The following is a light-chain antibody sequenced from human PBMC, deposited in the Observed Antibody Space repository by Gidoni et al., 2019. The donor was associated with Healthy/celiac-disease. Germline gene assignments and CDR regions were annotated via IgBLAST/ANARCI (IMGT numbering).Light chain of an antibody. J-gene: IGLJ2*01. V-gene: IGLV2-14*01. Sequence: QSALTQPASVSGSPGQSITIPCTGTSSDVGGYNYVPWYHQHPGKAPKLMIYEVSTRPSGVCNRFSGSKSGNTASLTISGLQAEDEADYYCSSYTSSSTRVVFGGGTKLTVL. CDR3: SSYTSSSTRVV. CDR2: EVS. CDR1: SSDVGGYNY.